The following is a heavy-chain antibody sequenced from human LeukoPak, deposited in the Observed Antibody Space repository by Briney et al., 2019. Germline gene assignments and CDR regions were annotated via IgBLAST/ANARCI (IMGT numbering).Heavy chain of an antibody. J-gene: IGHJ3*02. V-gene: IGHV3-7*01. CDR2: IKEDGTNK. Sequence: GGSLRLSCAASGFSFSNCYMTWVRQAPGKGLEWVATIKEDGTNKYYVGSVKGRFTISRDNAKNSLYLQINSLRAEDTAVYYCARDPRPPLDAFDIWGQGTMVTVSS. CDR1: GFSFSNCY. CDR3: ARDPRPPLDAFDI.